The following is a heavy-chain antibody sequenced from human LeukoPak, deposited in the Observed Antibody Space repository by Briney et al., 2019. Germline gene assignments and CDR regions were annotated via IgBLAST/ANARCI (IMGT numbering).Heavy chain of an antibody. CDR3: ARGGGVIIRGFDY. Sequence: GGSLRLSCAASGFTFSSYWMHWVRQAPGKGLVWVSRINSDGSSTSYADSVKGRFTISRDNDKNTLYLQMNRLRAEDTAVYYCARGGGVIIRGFDYWGQGTLVTVSS. D-gene: IGHD3-10*01. CDR1: GFTFSSYW. CDR2: INSDGSST. J-gene: IGHJ4*02. V-gene: IGHV3-74*01.